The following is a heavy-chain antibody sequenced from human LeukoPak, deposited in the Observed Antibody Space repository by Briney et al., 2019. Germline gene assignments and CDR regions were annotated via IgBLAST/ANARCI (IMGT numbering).Heavy chain of an antibody. CDR3: ARRIRAPYSSGWLNWFDP. D-gene: IGHD6-19*01. V-gene: IGHV4-30-2*03. Sequence: SQTLSLTCTVSGGSISSGSYYWSWIRQPAGKGLEWIGSIYYSGSTYYNPSLKSRVTISVDTSKNQFSLKLSSVTAADTAVYYCARRIRAPYSSGWLNWFDPWGQGTLVTVSS. CDR1: GGSISSGSYY. J-gene: IGHJ5*02. CDR2: IYYSGST.